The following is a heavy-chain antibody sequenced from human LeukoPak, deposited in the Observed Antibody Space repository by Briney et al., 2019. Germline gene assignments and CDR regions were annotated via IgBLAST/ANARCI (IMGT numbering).Heavy chain of an antibody. V-gene: IGHV3-21*01. J-gene: IGHJ4*02. D-gene: IGHD3-9*01. CDR1: GFTFSSYS. CDR3: ARTYYDILTGYYYYFDY. Sequence: GGSLRLSCAASGFTFSSYSMNWVRQAPGKGLEWVSSISSSSSYIYYADSVKSRFTISRDNAKNSLYLQMNSLRAEDTAVYYCARTYYDILTGYYYYFDYWGQGTLVTVSS. CDR2: ISSSSSYI.